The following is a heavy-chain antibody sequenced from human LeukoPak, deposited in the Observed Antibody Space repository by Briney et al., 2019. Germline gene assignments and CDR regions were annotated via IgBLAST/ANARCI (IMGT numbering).Heavy chain of an antibody. Sequence: GGSLRLSCTVSGFTVSSNSMSWVRQAPGKGLEWVSFIFGSTHYSDSAKGRFTISRDNSKNTLYLQMNSLRAEDTAVYYCARRAGAYSHPYDYWGQGTLVTVSS. D-gene: IGHD4/OR15-4a*01. V-gene: IGHV3-53*01. CDR1: GFTVSSNS. CDR2: IFGST. J-gene: IGHJ4*02. CDR3: ARRAGAYSHPYDY.